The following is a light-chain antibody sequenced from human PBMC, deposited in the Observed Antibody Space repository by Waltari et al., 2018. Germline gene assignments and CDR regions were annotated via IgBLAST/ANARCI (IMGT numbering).Light chain of an antibody. Sequence: ASRITQSPTSLSASTADIVTITCRASQGFSSYLASYQQKPGKAPKLLIYAASTLQSGVPSRFSGSGSGTDFTLTISCLQSEDFATYYCQQYYSYPRTFGQGTKLEIK. CDR3: QQYYSYPRT. CDR2: AAS. CDR1: QGFSSY. J-gene: IGKJ2*01. V-gene: IGKV1-8*01.